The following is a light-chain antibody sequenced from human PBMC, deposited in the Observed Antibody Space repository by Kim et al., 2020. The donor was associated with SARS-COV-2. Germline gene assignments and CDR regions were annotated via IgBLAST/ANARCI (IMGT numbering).Light chain of an antibody. Sequence: GQSVTISCTGTSRDVGFYNFVSWYQHHPGKAPKLLIYEVTKRPSGVPDRFSGSRSGNTASLTVSGLQAEDEADYYCSSYAGTNFFVFGTGTKVTVL. J-gene: IGLJ1*01. CDR2: EVT. CDR3: SSYAGTNFFV. CDR1: SRDVGFYNF. V-gene: IGLV2-8*01.